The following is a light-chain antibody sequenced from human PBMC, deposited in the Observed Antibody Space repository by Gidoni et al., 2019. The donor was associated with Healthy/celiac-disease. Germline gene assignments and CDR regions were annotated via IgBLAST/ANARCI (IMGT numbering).Light chain of an antibody. CDR1: QSVSIY. CDR2: DAS. Sequence: EIVLTQSPSTLSLSRGGRATLSCRASQSVSIYLAWYQQKPGQAPRLLIYDASNRATGIPARFSGSGSGTYFTLTISCLEPEDFAVYYCQLRSNWPPIGLTFGGGTKVEI. V-gene: IGKV3-11*01. J-gene: IGKJ4*01. CDR3: QLRSNWPPIGLT.